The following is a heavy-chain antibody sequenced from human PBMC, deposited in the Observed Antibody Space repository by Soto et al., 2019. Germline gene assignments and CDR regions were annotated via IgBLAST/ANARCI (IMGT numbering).Heavy chain of an antibody. V-gene: IGHV3-9*01. Sequence: VELVESGGGLVHPGRSLRLSCAASGFNFDDYAMHWVRQVPGKGLEWVSGISWNSDKIAYASFVEGRFTISRDNAKNSLYLQMNSVRAEDTAFYFCAKDCVSDFYDRTSFYSDIVGNNYGHGGFDFWGHGTKVTVSS. CDR3: AKDCVSDFYDRTSFYSDIVGNNYGHGGFDF. CDR1: GFNFDDYA. D-gene: IGHD3-10*02. J-gene: IGHJ3*01. CDR2: ISWNSDKI.